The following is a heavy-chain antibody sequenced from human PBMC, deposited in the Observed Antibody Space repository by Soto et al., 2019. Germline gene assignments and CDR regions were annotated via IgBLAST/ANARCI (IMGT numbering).Heavy chain of an antibody. CDR1: GFTFSNAW. V-gene: IGHV3-15*01. D-gene: IGHD3-10*01. CDR3: TTASLVDYYYGMDV. J-gene: IGHJ6*02. CDR2: IKSKTDGGTT. Sequence: GGSLRLSCAASGFTFSNAWVSWVRQAPGKGLEWVGRIKSKTDGGTTDYAAPVKGRFTISRDDSKNTLYLQMNSLKTEDTAVYYCTTASLVDYYYGMDVWGQGTTVTVSS.